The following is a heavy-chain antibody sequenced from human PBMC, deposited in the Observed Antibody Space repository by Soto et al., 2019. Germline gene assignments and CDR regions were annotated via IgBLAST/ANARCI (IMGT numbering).Heavy chain of an antibody. CDR2: IYSGGST. Sequence: EVQLVESGGGLVQPGGSLRLSCAASGFTVSSNYMSWVRQAPGKGLEWVSVIYSGGSTYYADSVKGRFTISRDNSKNTLYLQMNSLRAEDTAVYYCARDAPLSYFDYWGQGTLVTVSS. J-gene: IGHJ4*02. D-gene: IGHD3-9*01. CDR1: GFTVSSNY. V-gene: IGHV3-66*01. CDR3: ARDAPLSYFDY.